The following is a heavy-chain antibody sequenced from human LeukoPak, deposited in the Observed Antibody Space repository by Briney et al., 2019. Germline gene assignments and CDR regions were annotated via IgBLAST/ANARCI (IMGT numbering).Heavy chain of an antibody. CDR1: GFTFSSYG. CDR2: ISGSGGST. D-gene: IGHD6-19*01. J-gene: IGHJ6*02. CDR3: ARDREWLPFGDYYGMDV. Sequence: GGSLRLSCSASGFTFSSYGMHWVRQAPGKGLEWVSAISGSGGSTYYADSVKGRFTISRDNSKNTLYLQMNSLRAEDTAVYYCARDREWLPFGDYYGMDVWGQGTTVTVSS. V-gene: IGHV3-23*01.